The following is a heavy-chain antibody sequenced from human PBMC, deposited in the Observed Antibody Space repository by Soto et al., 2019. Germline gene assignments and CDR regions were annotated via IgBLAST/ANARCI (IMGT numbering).Heavy chain of an antibody. V-gene: IGHV1-18*01. D-gene: IGHD2-8*01. Sequence: GASVKVSCKASGYTFTRYGISWVRQAPGQGLEWMGWISGYNGDTKYAQKFQGRVTMTVDTSTTTAYMKLRSLTSDDRAEYYCAKNGQPPYYYYGMDVWGQGTTVTSP. CDR2: ISGYNGDT. CDR1: GYTFTRYG. CDR3: AKNGQPPYYYYGMDV. J-gene: IGHJ6*02.